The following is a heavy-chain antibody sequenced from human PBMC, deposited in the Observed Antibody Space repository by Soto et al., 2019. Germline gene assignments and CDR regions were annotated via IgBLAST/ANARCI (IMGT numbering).Heavy chain of an antibody. D-gene: IGHD1-26*01. CDR2: ISGSGGST. CDR3: AKVGAIVTRNWFDP. CDR1: GFTFSSYA. J-gene: IGHJ5*02. V-gene: IGHV3-23*01. Sequence: SLRLSCAASGFTFSSYAMSWVRQAPGKGLEWVSAISGSGGSTYYADSVKGRFTISRDNSKNTLYLQMNSLRAEDTAVYYCAKVGAIVTRNWFDPWGQGTLVTVS.